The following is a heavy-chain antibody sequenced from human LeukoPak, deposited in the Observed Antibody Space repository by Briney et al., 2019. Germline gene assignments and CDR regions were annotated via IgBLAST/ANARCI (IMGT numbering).Heavy chain of an antibody. CDR3: AKDMSDHYTVDY. CDR2: IWYDGSNE. D-gene: IGHD3-16*02. V-gene: IGHV3-30-3*02. J-gene: IGHJ4*02. CDR1: GFTFRRFA. Sequence: GRSLRLSCVASGFTFRRFAMHWVRQAPGKGLEWVAVIWYDGSNERYTDSVKGRFTISRDNSKNTLYLQMNSLRIEDTAVYYCAKDMSDHYTVDYWGQGTLVTVSS.